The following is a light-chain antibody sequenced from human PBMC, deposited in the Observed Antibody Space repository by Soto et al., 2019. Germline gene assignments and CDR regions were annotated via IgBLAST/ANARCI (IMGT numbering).Light chain of an antibody. Sequence: LTQPASVSGSPGQSITISCTGTSSDVGGYNYVSWYQQHPGKAPKLMIYEVSNRPSGVSNRFSGSKSGNTASLTISGLQAEDEADYYCTSYTSSNTPVFGTGTKVTVL. CDR2: EVS. V-gene: IGLV2-14*01. CDR3: TSYTSSNTPV. J-gene: IGLJ1*01. CDR1: SSDVGGYNY.